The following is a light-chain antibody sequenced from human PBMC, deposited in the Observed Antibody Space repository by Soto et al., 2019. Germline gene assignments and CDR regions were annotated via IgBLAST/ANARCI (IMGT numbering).Light chain of an antibody. CDR1: QSVSSY. V-gene: IGKV3-20*01. J-gene: IGKJ1*01. CDR2: DAS. Sequence: EIVLTQSPATLSLSPGERATLSCRASQSVSSYLAWYQQKPGQAPRLLIYDASSRATGIPDRFSGSGSGTDFTLTISSLEPEDFAVYYCQQYGSSPRTFGQGTKVDI. CDR3: QQYGSSPRT.